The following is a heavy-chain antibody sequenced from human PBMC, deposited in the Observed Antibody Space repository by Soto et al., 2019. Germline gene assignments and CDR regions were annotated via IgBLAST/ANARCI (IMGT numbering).Heavy chain of an antibody. CDR1: GYTFTSYG. V-gene: IGHV1-18*01. J-gene: IGHJ4*02. CDR3: ARWDSSGYYGGPEDDY. Sequence: GASVKVSCKASGYTFTSYGISWVRQAPGQGLEWMGWISAYNGNTNYAQKLQGRVTMTTDTSTSTAYMELRSLRSDDTAVYYCARWDSSGYYGGPEDDYWGQGTLVTVSS. D-gene: IGHD3-22*01. CDR2: ISAYNGNT.